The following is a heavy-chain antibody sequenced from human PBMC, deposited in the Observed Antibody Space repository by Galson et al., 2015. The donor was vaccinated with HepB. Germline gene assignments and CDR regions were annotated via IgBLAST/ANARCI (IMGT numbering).Heavy chain of an antibody. V-gene: IGHV1-18*01. CDR2: VSPHNLNT. CDR3: VRDRYDLWRGYYLDV. CDR1: GYSFDKFG. Sequence: SVKVSCKASGYSFDKFGISWVRQAPGQGLEWLGWVSPHNLNTKYAQTLQDRVTMTTDTSTNTAYMELRSLRSDDTAVYYCVRDRYDLWRGYYLDVWGQGTMITVSS. J-gene: IGHJ3*01. D-gene: IGHD3-3*01.